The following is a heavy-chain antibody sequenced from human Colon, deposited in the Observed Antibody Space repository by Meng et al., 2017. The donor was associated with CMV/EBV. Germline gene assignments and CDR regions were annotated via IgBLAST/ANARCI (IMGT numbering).Heavy chain of an antibody. V-gene: IGHV3-48*03. Sequence: GESLKISCAASGFTFSSYEMNWVRQAPGKGLEWVSYITNTGGMYYADSVKGRFTISRDTARNLLHLQMNSLRVDDTAIYYCAAHPLKYRAFDVWGQGTVVTVSS. CDR1: GFTFSSYE. J-gene: IGHJ3*01. CDR2: ITNTGGM. D-gene: IGHD1-1*01. CDR3: AAHPLKYRAFDV.